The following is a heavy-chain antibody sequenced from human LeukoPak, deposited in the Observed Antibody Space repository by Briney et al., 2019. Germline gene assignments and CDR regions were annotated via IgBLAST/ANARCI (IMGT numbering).Heavy chain of an antibody. D-gene: IGHD6-19*01. Sequence: GGSLRLSCAASGFIFSNYGMNWVRQAPGKGLEWVAAISASGSATSYADSVRGRFTISRDNSKSTTYLQMNSLRAEDTAVFYCAKDQGSGWYFDYWGQGTLVTVSS. CDR3: AKDQGSGWYFDY. CDR2: ISASGSAT. J-gene: IGHJ4*02. V-gene: IGHV3-23*01. CDR1: GFIFSNYG.